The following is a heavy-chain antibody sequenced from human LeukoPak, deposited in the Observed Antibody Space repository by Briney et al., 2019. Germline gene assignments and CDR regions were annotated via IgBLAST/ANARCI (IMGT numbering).Heavy chain of an antibody. Sequence: PGGSLRLSCAASGFPFSSYWMHWVRQAPGKGLVWVSHINSDGSSTSYADSVKGRFTISRDNAKSTLYLQMNSLRAEDTAVYYCARDRVGATTNFDYWGQGTLVTVSS. CDR2: INSDGSST. D-gene: IGHD1-26*01. J-gene: IGHJ4*02. V-gene: IGHV3-74*01. CDR3: ARDRVGATTNFDY. CDR1: GFPFSSYW.